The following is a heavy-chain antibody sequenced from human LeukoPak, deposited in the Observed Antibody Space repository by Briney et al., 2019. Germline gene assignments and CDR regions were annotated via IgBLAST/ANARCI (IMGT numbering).Heavy chain of an antibody. CDR3: ARDRPHNWFDP. V-gene: IGHV3-23*01. J-gene: IGHJ5*02. CDR2: ISGSGGST. CDR1: GFTFSSYA. Sequence: GGSLRLSCAASGFTFSSYAMSWVRQAPGKGLEWVSVISGSGGSTYHADSVKGRFTISRDNAKNTLYLQMNSLRPEDTAVYYCARDRPHNWFDPWGQGTLVTVSS.